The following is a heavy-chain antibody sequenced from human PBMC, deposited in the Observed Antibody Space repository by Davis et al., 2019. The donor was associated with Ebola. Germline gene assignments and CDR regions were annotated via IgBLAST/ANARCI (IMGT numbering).Heavy chain of an antibody. J-gene: IGHJ6*02. V-gene: IGHV4-59*01. CDR2: IYHTGTT. CDR3: ARDGGNYVPWGLDV. Sequence: MPSETLSLTCTVPNGPIKSYYWSWIRQPPGRPLEWLGYIYHTGTTNYNPSLKSRLSISLDTSKNQFSLKLTSVTAADTAVYYCARDGGNYVPWGLDVWGQGITVTVSS. D-gene: IGHD4-11*01. CDR1: NGPIKSYY.